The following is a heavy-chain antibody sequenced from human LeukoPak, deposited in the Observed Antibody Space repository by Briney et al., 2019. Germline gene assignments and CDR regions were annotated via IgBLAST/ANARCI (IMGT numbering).Heavy chain of an antibody. V-gene: IGHV4-31*03. CDR3: AGTLRYFDWPVHGAFDI. CDR1: GGCISSWGYY. CDR2: IYYSGST. J-gene: IGHJ3*02. D-gene: IGHD3-9*01. Sequence: PSQTLSLTCTVSGGCISSWGYYWIGLRQHPGKGVEGIGYIYYSGSTYYHPSLKSRVTISVDTSKNQFSPKLSSVTAAGTAVYYWAGTLRYFDWPVHGAFDIWGQGTMVTVSS.